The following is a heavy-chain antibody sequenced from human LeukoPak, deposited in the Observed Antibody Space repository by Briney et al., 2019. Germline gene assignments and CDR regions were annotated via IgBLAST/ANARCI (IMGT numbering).Heavy chain of an antibody. Sequence: SETLSLTCTVSGGSISSGDYYWSWIRQPPGKGLEWIGYIYYSGSTYYNPSLKSRVTISIQTSKNQFSLKLTSVTAADTAVYYCAGDYGDLLTGIRFDTWGQGTLVTVSS. CDR1: GGSISSGDYY. D-gene: IGHD4-17*01. V-gene: IGHV4-30-4*01. CDR2: IYYSGST. CDR3: AGDYGDLLTGIRFDT. J-gene: IGHJ5*02.